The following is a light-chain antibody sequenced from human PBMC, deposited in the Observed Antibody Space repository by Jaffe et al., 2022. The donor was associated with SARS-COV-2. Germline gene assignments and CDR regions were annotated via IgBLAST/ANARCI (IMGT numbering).Light chain of an antibody. CDR3: QQYKIYPWT. J-gene: IGKJ1*01. CDR2: KAS. CDR1: QSIVKW. Sequence: DIQMTQSPSSLSASVGDRVTITCRASQSIVKWLAWFQQKPGKAPNLLVFKASSLEGGVPSRFSGSGSGTEFTLTISSLQPEDFATYFCQQYKIYPWTFGQGTKVEIK. V-gene: IGKV1-5*03.